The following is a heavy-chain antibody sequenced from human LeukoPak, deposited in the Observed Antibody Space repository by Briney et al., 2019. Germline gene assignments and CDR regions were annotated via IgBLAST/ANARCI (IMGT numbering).Heavy chain of an antibody. V-gene: IGHV3-66*01. CDR1: GFTVSSNY. CDR2: IYSGGST. D-gene: IGHD6-6*01. Sequence: GGSLRLSCAASGFTVSSNYMSWVRQAPRKGLEWVSVIYSGGSTYYADSVKGRFTISRDNSKNTLYLQMNSLRAEDTAVYYCARDPEAAPRHYWGQGTLVTVSS. J-gene: IGHJ4*02. CDR3: ARDPEAAPRHY.